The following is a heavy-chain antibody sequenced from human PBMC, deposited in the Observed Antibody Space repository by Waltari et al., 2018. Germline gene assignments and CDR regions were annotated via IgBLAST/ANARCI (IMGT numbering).Heavy chain of an antibody. CDR2: ISAYNGNT. J-gene: IGHJ4*02. CDR1: GYTFTSYG. Sequence: QVQLVQSGAEVKKPGASVKVPCKASGYTFTSYGISWLRQAPGQGLEWMGWISAYNGNTNYAQKLQGRVTMTTDTSTSTAYMELRSLRSDDTAVYYCARNSYYYGSGSYSLWGQGTLVTVSS. CDR3: ARNSYYYGSGSYSL. V-gene: IGHV1-18*01. D-gene: IGHD3-10*01.